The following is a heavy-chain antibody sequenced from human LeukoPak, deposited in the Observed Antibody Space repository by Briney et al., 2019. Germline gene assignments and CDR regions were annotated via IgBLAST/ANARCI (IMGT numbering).Heavy chain of an antibody. D-gene: IGHD1-7*01. Sequence: SVKVSCKASGGTFSSYAISWVRQAPGQGLEWMGGIIPIFGTANYAQKFQGRVTITADESTSTAYMELSSLRSEDTAVYYCARVLKKLELRSGFDYWGQGTLVTVSS. CDR3: ARVLKKLELRSGFDY. J-gene: IGHJ4*02. CDR1: GGTFSSYA. CDR2: IIPIFGTA. V-gene: IGHV1-69*13.